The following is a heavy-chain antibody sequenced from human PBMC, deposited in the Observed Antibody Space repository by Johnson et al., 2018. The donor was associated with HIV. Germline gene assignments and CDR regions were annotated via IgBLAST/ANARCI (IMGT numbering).Heavy chain of an antibody. Sequence: VQLVESGGGLVQPGGSLRLSCAASGFTFSSYWMSWVRQAPGKGLEWVANIKQDGSEKYYADSVQGRFTISRDNSKNTLYLQMNSLRVADTAVYYCARDRSLWFRELWPRDAFDMWGQGTKITVSS. V-gene: IGHV3-7*01. CDR2: IKQDGSEK. CDR1: GFTFSSYW. D-gene: IGHD3-10*01. J-gene: IGHJ3*02. CDR3: ARDRSLWFRELWPRDAFDM.